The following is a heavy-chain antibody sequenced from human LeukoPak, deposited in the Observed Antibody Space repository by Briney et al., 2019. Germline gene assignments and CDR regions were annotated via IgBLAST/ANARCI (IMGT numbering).Heavy chain of an antibody. V-gene: IGHV4-4*02. J-gene: IGHJ6*03. D-gene: IGHD1-1*01. CDR1: GGSISSSNW. CDR2: IYHSGST. CDR3: ARVSWSPGTSYYYMDV. Sequence: PSETLSLTCAVSGGSISSSNWWSWVRRPPGKGLEWIGEIYHSGSTNYNPSLKSRVTISVDKSKNQFSLKLSSVTAADTAVYYCARVSWSPGTSYYYMDVWGKGTTVTVSS.